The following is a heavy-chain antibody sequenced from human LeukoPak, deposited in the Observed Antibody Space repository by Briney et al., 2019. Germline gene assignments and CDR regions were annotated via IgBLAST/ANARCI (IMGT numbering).Heavy chain of an antibody. D-gene: IGHD6-13*01. CDR2: MNPNSGNT. CDR3: ARGIAAVSYY. J-gene: IGHJ4*02. V-gene: IGHV1-8*02. Sequence: ASVRVSCKASGYPFSAHFLNWVRQATGQGLEWMGWMNPNSGNTGYAQKFQGRVTMTRNTSISTAYMELSSLKSEDTAVYYCARGIAAVSYYWGQGTLVTVSS. CDR1: GYPFSAHF.